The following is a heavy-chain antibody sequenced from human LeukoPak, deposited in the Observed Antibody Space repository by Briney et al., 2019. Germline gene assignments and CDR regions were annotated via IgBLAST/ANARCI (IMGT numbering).Heavy chain of an antibody. J-gene: IGHJ4*02. CDR3: ARRDYDNSGSKHADY. CDR1: GYSFTSYW. D-gene: IGHD3-22*01. CDR2: ICPGDSDT. Sequence: GESLKISCKGSGYSFTSYWIGWVRQMPGKGLEWTGIICPGDSDTRYSASFQGQVTISADKSISTAYLQWRSLKASDTAMYYCARRDYDNSGSKHADYWGQGTLVTVSS. V-gene: IGHV5-51*01.